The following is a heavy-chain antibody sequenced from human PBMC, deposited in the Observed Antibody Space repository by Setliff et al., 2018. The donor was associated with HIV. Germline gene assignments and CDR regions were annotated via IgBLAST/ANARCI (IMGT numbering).Heavy chain of an antibody. CDR3: AKERLYGSGRAFDY. CDR1: GFTFSDYT. CDR2: IIYNGGTT. V-gene: IGHV3-23*01. D-gene: IGHD3-10*01. J-gene: IGHJ4*02. Sequence: GSLRLSCAASGFTFSDYTMSWVRQAPGKGLEWVSSIIYNGGTTYYADSVKGRFTISRDNFKNTLYLQMDSLRAEDTALYYCAKERLYGSGRAFDYWGQGTLVTVSS.